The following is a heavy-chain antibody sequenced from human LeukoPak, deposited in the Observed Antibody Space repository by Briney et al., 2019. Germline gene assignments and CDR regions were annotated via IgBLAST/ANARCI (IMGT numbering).Heavy chain of an antibody. Sequence: GRSLRLSCAAAGFILASYTISWVRQAPGKWLEWVSGISGSGGSTYYADSVKGRFTISRDNSKNTLYLQMNSLRADDTAVYYCAKQYGDYVSYWFDPWGQGTLVTVSS. CDR3: AKQYGDYVSYWFDP. CDR2: ISGSGGST. CDR1: GFILASYT. D-gene: IGHD4-17*01. V-gene: IGHV3-23*01. J-gene: IGHJ5*02.